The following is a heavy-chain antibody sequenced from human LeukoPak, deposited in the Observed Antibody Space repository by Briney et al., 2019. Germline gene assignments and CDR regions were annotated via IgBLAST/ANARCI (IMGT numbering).Heavy chain of an antibody. CDR3: AKLTYGDPHYYYYYGMDV. CDR2: ISGSGGST. CDR1: GFTFSSYA. V-gene: IGHV3-23*01. D-gene: IGHD4-17*01. Sequence: GGSLRLSCAASGFTFSSYAMSWVRQAPGKGLKWVSAISGSGGSTYYADSVKGRFTISRDNSKNTLYLQMNSLRAEDTAVYYCAKLTYGDPHYYYYYGMDVWGQGTTVTVSS. J-gene: IGHJ6*02.